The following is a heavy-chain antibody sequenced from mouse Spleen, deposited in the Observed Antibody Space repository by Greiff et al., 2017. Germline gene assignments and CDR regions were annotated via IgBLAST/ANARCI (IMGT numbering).Heavy chain of an antibody. CDR2: ISNGGGST. D-gene: IGHD1-1*01. Sequence: EVQLVESGGGLVQPGGSLKLSCAASGFTFSDYYMYWVRQTPEKRLEWVAYISNGGGSTYYPDTVKGRFTISRDNAKNTLYLQMSRLKSEDTAMYYCARHENYGSSYYFDYWGQGTTLTVSS. CDR3: ARHENYGSSYYFDY. V-gene: IGHV5-12*01. J-gene: IGHJ2*01. CDR1: GFTFSDYY.